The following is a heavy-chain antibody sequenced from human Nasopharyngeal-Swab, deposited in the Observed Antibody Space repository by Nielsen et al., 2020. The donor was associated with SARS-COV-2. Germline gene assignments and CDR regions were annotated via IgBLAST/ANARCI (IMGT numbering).Heavy chain of an antibody. D-gene: IGHD1-26*01. J-gene: IGHJ6*03. CDR1: GFTFSSYW. CDR3: ARELYSGSYWGGYYYYYMDV. Sequence: GGSLRLSCAASGFTFSSYWMSWVRQAPGKGLEWVANIKQDGSEKYYVDSVKGRFTISRDNAKNSLYLQMNSLRAEDTAVYYCARELYSGSYWGGYYYYYMDVWGKGTTVTVSS. V-gene: IGHV3-7*01. CDR2: IKQDGSEK.